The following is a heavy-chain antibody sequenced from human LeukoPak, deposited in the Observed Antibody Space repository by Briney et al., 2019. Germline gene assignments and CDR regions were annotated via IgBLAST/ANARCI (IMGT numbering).Heavy chain of an antibody. CDR3: ARDRGYSYGYPPTFDY. Sequence: RASVKVSCKASGYTFTGYYMHWVRQAPGQGLEWMGWINLNSGGTNYAQKFQGWVTMTRDTSISTAYMELSRLRSDDTAVYYCARDRGYSYGYPPTFDYWGQGTLVTVSS. D-gene: IGHD5-18*01. V-gene: IGHV1-2*04. CDR1: GYTFTGYY. CDR2: INLNSGGT. J-gene: IGHJ4*02.